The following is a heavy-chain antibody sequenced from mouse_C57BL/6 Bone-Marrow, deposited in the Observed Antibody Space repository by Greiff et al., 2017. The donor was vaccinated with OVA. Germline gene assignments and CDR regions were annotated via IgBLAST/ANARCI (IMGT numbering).Heavy chain of an antibody. CDR2: INPGSGGT. CDR3: ARWGGSSGLYAMDY. D-gene: IGHD3-2*02. CDR1: GYAFTNYL. Sequence: QVQLKQSGAELVRPGTSVKVSCKASGYAFTNYLIEWVKQRPGQGLEWIGVINPGSGGTNYNEKFKGKATLTADKSSSTAYMQLSSLTSEDSAVYFCARWGGSSGLYAMDYWGQGTSVTVSS. J-gene: IGHJ4*01. V-gene: IGHV1-54*01.